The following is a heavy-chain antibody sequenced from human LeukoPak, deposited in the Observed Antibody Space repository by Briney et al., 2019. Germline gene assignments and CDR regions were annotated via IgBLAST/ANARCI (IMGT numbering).Heavy chain of an antibody. J-gene: IGHJ4*02. Sequence: GRSLRLSCAASGFTFSSYGMHWVRQAPGKGLEWVAVIWYDGSNKYYADSVKGRFTNSRDNSKNTLYLQMNSLRAEDTAVYYCARDNDILTGYPDYWGQGTLVTVSS. V-gene: IGHV3-33*01. CDR1: GFTFSSYG. CDR2: IWYDGSNK. CDR3: ARDNDILTGYPDY. D-gene: IGHD3-9*01.